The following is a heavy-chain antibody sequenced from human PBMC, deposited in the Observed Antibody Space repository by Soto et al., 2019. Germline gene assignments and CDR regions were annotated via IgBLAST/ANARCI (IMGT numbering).Heavy chain of an antibody. D-gene: IGHD3-16*01. Sequence: QVQLVQSGAEVKKPGSSVKVSCKASGGTFSNYAISWVRQAPGQGLEWMGGIIPIFGTATYAQKFQDRVTITADESTSTAYMELSSLRSEDTAVYYCARDINFSLQSGGPATYYYYFGMDVWGNGTTVTVSS. CDR1: GGTFSNYA. V-gene: IGHV1-69*01. J-gene: IGHJ6*04. CDR3: ARDINFSLQSGGPATYYYYFGMDV. CDR2: IIPIFGTA.